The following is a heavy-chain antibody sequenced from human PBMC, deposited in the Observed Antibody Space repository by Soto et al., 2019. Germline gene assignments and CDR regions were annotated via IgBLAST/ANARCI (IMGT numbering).Heavy chain of an antibody. CDR1: GGTFRMYS. CDR2: ISSTTNYI. D-gene: IGHD1-1*01. V-gene: IGHV3-21*06. CDR3: AREPEAVHLKFDH. Sequence: GSXRLSCSASGGTFRMYSINWFRQAPGKLLELVSSISSTTNYIYYGESMKGRFTISREKAKNSMSLKLNRLRADDTAVYYCAREPEAVHLKFDHWGPGTLVTVSS. J-gene: IGHJ4*02.